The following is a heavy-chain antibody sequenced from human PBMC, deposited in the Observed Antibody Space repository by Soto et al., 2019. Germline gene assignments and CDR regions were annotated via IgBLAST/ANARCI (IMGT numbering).Heavy chain of an antibody. CDR3: AKSLYYYDSSPLDH. CDR2: TNSDGTDS. CDR1: VFDFEDYA. D-gene: IGHD3-22*01. V-gene: IGHV3-43D*04. Sequence: GSLRLSCGAAVFDFEDYAMHWVRQVPGKGLEWVSLTNSDGTDSYYVDSVKGRFTISRDNAKRTLYLQMDRLRPEDTALYFCAKSLYYYDSSPLDHWGQGTLVTVSS. J-gene: IGHJ4*02.